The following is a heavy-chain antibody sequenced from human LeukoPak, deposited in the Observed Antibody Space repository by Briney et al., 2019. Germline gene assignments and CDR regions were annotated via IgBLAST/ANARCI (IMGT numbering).Heavy chain of an antibody. Sequence: GGSLRLSCAASGFSVSNNYMNWVRQAPGKGLEWVSLIYSGGTTYYADSVKGRFTVSRDNSKNTLYLQMNSLRAEDTAVYYCGRDVLLRGQGTLVTVSS. CDR1: GFSVSNNY. CDR3: GRDVLL. D-gene: IGHD3-16*01. CDR2: IYSGGTT. J-gene: IGHJ4*02. V-gene: IGHV3-53*01.